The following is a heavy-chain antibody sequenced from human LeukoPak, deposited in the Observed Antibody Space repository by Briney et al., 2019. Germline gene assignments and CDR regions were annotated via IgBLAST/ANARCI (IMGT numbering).Heavy chain of an antibody. Sequence: PGGSLRLSCAASGFTFSSYGMHWVRQAPGKGLEWVAFIRYDGSNKYYADSVKGRFTISRDNSKNTLYLQMNSLRAEDTAVYYCAKGWVSGSGWTFDYWGQGTLVTVSS. D-gene: IGHD6-19*01. J-gene: IGHJ4*02. V-gene: IGHV3-30*02. CDR1: GFTFSSYG. CDR2: IRYDGSNK. CDR3: AKGWVSGSGWTFDY.